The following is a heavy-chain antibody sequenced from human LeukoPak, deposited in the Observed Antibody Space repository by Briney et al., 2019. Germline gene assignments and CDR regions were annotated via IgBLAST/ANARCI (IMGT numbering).Heavy chain of an antibody. J-gene: IGHJ5*02. D-gene: IGHD4-23*01. Sequence: TGGSLRLPCAASGFTFSTYTMNWVRQAPGKGLEWVSSITSGSGYIYYADSVKGRFTVSRDNAKNSLYLQMNSLRAEDTAVYYCARDSATVVIRSNWFDPWGQGTLVTVSS. CDR1: GFTFSTYT. CDR3: ARDSATVVIRSNWFDP. CDR2: ITSGSGYI. V-gene: IGHV3-21*01.